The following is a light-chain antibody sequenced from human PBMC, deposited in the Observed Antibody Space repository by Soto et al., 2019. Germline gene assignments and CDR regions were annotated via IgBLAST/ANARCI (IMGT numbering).Light chain of an antibody. J-gene: IGKJ4*01. Sequence: IVMTQSPATLSLSPGERATLSCRASQSVNNFLAWYQQKPGQAPRLLIYDTSNRATGVPARFSGSGSGTDFTLTISCLQSEDFATYYCQQYYSYPLTFGGGTKVDI. CDR1: QSVNNF. V-gene: IGKV3D-15*01. CDR2: DTS. CDR3: QQYYSYPLT.